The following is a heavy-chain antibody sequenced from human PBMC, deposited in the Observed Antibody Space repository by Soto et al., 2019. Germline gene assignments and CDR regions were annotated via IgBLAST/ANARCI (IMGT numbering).Heavy chain of an antibody. CDR3: AGRSITARTDTFDI. J-gene: IGHJ3*02. V-gene: IGHV3-48*01. CDR1: GFTFSSYS. Sequence: GGSLRLSCAASGFTFSSYSMNWVRQAPGKGLEWVSYISSSSSTLYYADSVKGRFTISRDNAKNSLCLQMNSLRAEDTAVYYCAGRSITARTDTFDIWGQGTVVTVSS. D-gene: IGHD6-6*01. CDR2: ISSSSSTL.